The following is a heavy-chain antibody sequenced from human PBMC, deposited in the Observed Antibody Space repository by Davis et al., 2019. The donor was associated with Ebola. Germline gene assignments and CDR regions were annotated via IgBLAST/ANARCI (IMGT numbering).Heavy chain of an antibody. Sequence: GESLKISCAASGFTFSSYAMSWVRQAPGKGLEWVSAISGSGGSTYYADSVKGRFTISRDNAKNSLYLQMNSLRAEDTAVYYCARVSYNWNDDPFFDYWGQGTLVTVSS. CDR1: GFTFSSYA. CDR3: ARVSYNWNDDPFFDY. D-gene: IGHD1-20*01. V-gene: IGHV3-23*01. J-gene: IGHJ4*02. CDR2: ISGSGGST.